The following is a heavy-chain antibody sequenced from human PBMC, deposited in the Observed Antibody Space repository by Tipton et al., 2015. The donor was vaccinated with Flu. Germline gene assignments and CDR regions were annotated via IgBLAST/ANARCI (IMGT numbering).Heavy chain of an antibody. CDR1: GYTFTNYA. CDR3: ARVVDPLLHTTGYYNFDC. Sequence: QVQLVQSGAEVKEPGSSVKVSCKASGYTFTNYAITWVRQAPGQGLERMAWISGDGGYRNYTQKFRGRLTMTTDTSTGTVNMELRNLRSDDTAVYFCARVVDPLLHTTGYYNFDCWGQGSLVTVPS. CDR2: ISGDGGYR. D-gene: IGHD3-9*01. J-gene: IGHJ4*02. V-gene: IGHV1-18*01.